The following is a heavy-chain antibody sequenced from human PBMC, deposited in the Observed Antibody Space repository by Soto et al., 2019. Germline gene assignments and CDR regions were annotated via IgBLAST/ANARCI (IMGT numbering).Heavy chain of an antibody. CDR3: ARDRPTELELLPRPGPNWFDP. J-gene: IGHJ5*02. CDR2: IKQDGSEK. D-gene: IGHD1-7*01. Sequence: GGSLRLSCAASGFTFSSYWMSWVRQAPGKGLEWVANIKQDGSEKYYVDSVKGRFTISRDNAKNSLYLQMNSLRAEDTAVYYCARDRPTELELLPRPGPNWFDPWGQGTLVTVSS. CDR1: GFTFSSYW. V-gene: IGHV3-7*01.